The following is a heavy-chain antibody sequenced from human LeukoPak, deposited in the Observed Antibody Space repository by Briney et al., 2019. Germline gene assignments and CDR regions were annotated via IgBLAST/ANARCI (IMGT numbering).Heavy chain of an antibody. V-gene: IGHV1-46*01. CDR2: INPSGGST. D-gene: IGHD3-3*01. Sequence: GASVKVSCKASGYTFTSYYMHWVRQAPGQGLEWMGIINPSGGSTSYAQKFQGRVTMTRDTSTSTVYMELSSLRSEDTAVYYCAREFTTYYDFWSGYSYFDYWGRGTLVTVSS. CDR3: AREFTTYYDFWSGYSYFDY. CDR1: GYTFTSYY. J-gene: IGHJ4*02.